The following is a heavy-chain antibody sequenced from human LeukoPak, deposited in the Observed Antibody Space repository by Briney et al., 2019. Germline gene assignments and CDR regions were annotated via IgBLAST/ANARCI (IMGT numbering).Heavy chain of an antibody. CDR2: VYFSGST. Sequence: SETLSLTCTVSGASISSYYWSWIRQPPGKGLEWIGYVYFSGSTNYNSSPKSRVTISRDTSKNQFSLKLSSVTAADTAVYYCARAPYASGNFYYYGMDVWGQGTTVTVSS. D-gene: IGHD3-10*01. CDR3: ARAPYASGNFYYYGMDV. V-gene: IGHV4-59*01. CDR1: GASISSYY. J-gene: IGHJ6*02.